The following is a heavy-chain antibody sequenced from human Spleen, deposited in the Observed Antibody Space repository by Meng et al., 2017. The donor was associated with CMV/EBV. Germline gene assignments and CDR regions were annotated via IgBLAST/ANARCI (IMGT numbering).Heavy chain of an antibody. D-gene: IGHD3-22*01. V-gene: IGHV4-34*01. Sequence: SETLSLTCAVYGGSFSGYYWSWIRQPPGKGLEWIGEINHSGSTNYNPSLKSRVTISVDTSKNQFSLKLSSVTAADTAMYYCARDSTMVVGKSAFDIWGQGTMVTVSS. CDR2: INHSGST. CDR1: GGSFSGYY. J-gene: IGHJ3*02. CDR3: ARDSTMVVGKSAFDI.